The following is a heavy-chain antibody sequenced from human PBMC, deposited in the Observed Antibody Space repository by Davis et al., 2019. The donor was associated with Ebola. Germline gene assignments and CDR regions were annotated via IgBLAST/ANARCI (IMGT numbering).Heavy chain of an antibody. CDR3: AKAQTTYYYDSSGWGFDY. V-gene: IGHV3-21*04. D-gene: IGHD3-22*01. CDR1: GFTFSSYS. CDR2: ISSSSSHI. Sequence: GESLKLSCAASGFTFSSYSMNWVRQAPGKGLEWVSSISSSSSHIYYPDSVKGRFTISRDNAKNSLYLQMNSLRAEDTAVYYCAKAQTTYYYDSSGWGFDYWGQGTLVTVSS. J-gene: IGHJ4*02.